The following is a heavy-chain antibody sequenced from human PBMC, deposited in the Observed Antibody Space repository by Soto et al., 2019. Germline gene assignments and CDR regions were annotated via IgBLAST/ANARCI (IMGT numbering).Heavy chain of an antibody. CDR2: LIPMARTA. CDR1: GGTFSSDT. D-gene: IGHD2-2*01. J-gene: IGHJ6*02. V-gene: IGHV1-69*01. CDR3: ARDCVSTSCFEMDV. Sequence: QVRLVQCGAEVQRPGSSVKVSCEASGGTFSSDTFSWVRQAPGHGLEWMGGLIPMARTATYAQKFQGRVTITPDDSTNTVHMELSRLRSDDTAVYYCARDCVSTSCFEMDVWGQGTTVTVSS.